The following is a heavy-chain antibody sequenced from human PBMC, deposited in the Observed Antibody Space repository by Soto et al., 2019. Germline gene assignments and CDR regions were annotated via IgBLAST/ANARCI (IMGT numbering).Heavy chain of an antibody. CDR2: IYYSGST. CDR1: GGSISSYY. J-gene: IGHJ4*02. CDR3: AGRYGSGLDY. D-gene: IGHD3-10*01. V-gene: IGHV4-59*08. Sequence: QVQLQESGPGLVKPSETLSLTCTVSGGSISSYYWSWIRQPPGKGLEWIGYIYYSGSTNYNPSLPSRVTISVDASKNQFSLKLSSVPAADPAVYYCAGRYGSGLDYWGQGTLVTVSS.